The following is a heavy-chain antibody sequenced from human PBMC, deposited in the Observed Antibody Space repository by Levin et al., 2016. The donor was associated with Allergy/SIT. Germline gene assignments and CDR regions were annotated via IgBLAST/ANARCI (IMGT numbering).Heavy chain of an antibody. CDR2: INPKTDDR. V-gene: IGHV1-2*02. D-gene: IGHD2-2*01. CDR1: GYTFSDYY. Sequence: ASVKVSCKASGYTFSDYYMHWVRQAPGHGPEWMAWINPKTDDRNYEQKFQGRITVTRDTSISTVYMELSSMRSDDTAMYYCVRDLGHCTSTYCYEETLDYWGQGTLVSVSA. CDR3: VRDLGHCTSTYCYEETLDY. J-gene: IGHJ4*02.